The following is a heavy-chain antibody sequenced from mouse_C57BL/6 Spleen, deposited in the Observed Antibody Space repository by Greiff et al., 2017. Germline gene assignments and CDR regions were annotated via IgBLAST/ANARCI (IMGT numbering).Heavy chain of an antibody. V-gene: IGHV3-1*01. J-gene: IGHJ1*03. CDR2: ISYSGST. D-gene: IGHD5-2*01. CDR1: GYSITSGYD. CDR3: ARGISGGYFDV. Sequence: EVHLVESGPGMVKPSQSLSLTCTVTGYSITSGYDWHWIRHFPGNKLEWMGYISYSGSTNYNPSLKSRISITHDTSKNHFFLKLNSVTTEDTATYYCARGISGGYFDVWGTGTTVTVSS.